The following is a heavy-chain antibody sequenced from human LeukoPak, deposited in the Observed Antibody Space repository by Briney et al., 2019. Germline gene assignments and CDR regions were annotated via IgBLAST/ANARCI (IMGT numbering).Heavy chain of an antibody. V-gene: IGHV3-74*01. D-gene: IGHD2-15*01. CDR2: IKNDGSRT. CDR1: GVSFSRYW. CDR3: VREPYCSGGSCYPSGFDC. Sequence: GGSLRLSCAASGVSFSRYWMHWVRQAPGKGLVCVSRIKNDGSRTTYADAVKGRFTISRDNAKNTLYLQMDSLSADDTAVYYCVREPYCSGGSCYPSGFDCWGQGTLVTVSS. J-gene: IGHJ4*02.